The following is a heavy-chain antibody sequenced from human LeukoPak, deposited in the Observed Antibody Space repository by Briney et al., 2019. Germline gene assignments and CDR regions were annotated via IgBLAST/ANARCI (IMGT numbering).Heavy chain of an antibody. J-gene: IGHJ4*02. V-gene: IGHV1-69*05. D-gene: IGHD1-14*01. CDR1: GGTFSIYA. CDR3: ARLTEGSLLPEDY. Sequence: SSVKVSFKCSGGTFSIYAISWVRQAPGQGLEWKGRILPIFGTANYAQKFQGRVTITTDESTSTAYMELSSLRSEDTAVYYCARLTEGSLLPEDYWGQGTLVTVSS. CDR2: ILPIFGTA.